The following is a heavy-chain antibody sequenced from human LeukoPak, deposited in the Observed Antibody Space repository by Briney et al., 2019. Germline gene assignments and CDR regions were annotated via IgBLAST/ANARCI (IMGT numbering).Heavy chain of an antibody. CDR1: GFTFSSYE. J-gene: IGHJ4*02. CDR3: ARPETTVTTPDY. CDR2: ISSSGSTI. D-gene: IGHD4-17*01. Sequence: GGSLRLSCAASGFTFSSYEMNWVRQAPGKGLEWVSYISSSGSTIYYADSVKGRFTISRDNSKNTLYLQMNSLRAEDTAVYYCARPETTVTTPDYWGQGTLVTVSS. V-gene: IGHV3-48*03.